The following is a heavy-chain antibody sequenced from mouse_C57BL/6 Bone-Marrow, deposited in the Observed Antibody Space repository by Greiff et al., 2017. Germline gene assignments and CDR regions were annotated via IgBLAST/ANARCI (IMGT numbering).Heavy chain of an antibody. CDR2: IDPSDSET. CDR3: ARSRLRRAMDY. J-gene: IGHJ4*01. V-gene: IGHV1-52*01. Sequence: VQLQQPGAELVRPGSSVKLSCKASGYTFTSYWMHWVKQRPIQGLEWIGNIDPSDSETNYNQKFKDKDTLTVDKSSSTAYMQLSSLTSEDSAGYDCARSRLRRAMDYWGQGTSVTVSS. D-gene: IGHD2-4*01. CDR1: GYTFTSYW.